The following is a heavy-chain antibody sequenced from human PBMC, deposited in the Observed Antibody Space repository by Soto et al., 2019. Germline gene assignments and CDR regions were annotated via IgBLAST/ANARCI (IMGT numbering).Heavy chain of an antibody. V-gene: IGHV4-30-2*01. CDR3: ARANLDYDILTGYYDRGDDAFDI. J-gene: IGHJ3*02. CDR1: GGSISSGGDS. D-gene: IGHD3-9*01. CDR2: IYHSGST. Sequence: PSETLSLTCAVSGGSISSGGDSWSWIRQPPGKGLEWIGYIYHSGSTYYNPSLKSRVTISVDRSKNQFSLKLSSVTAADTAVYYCARANLDYDILTGYYDRGDDAFDIWGQGTMVTV.